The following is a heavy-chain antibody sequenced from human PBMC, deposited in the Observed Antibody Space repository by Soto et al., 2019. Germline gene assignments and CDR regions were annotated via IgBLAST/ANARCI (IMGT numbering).Heavy chain of an antibody. CDR3: AKLGGPSGYDSELLAY. J-gene: IGHJ4*02. Sequence: GGSLRLSCAASGFTFSSYGMHWVRQAPGKGLEWVAVISYDGSNKYYADSVKGRFTISRDNSKNTLYLQMNSLRAEDTAVYYCAKLGGPSGYDSELLAYWGQGTLVTVSS. CDR2: ISYDGSNK. CDR1: GFTFSSYG. V-gene: IGHV3-30*18. D-gene: IGHD5-12*01.